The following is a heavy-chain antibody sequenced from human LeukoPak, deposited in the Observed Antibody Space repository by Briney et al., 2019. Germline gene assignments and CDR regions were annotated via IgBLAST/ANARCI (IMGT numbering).Heavy chain of an antibody. D-gene: IGHD3-22*01. CDR3: ANLYYDSTTRYNYYMDV. CDR2: VYHTGST. CDR1: GGSISSSDYY. V-gene: IGHV4-61*05. J-gene: IGHJ6*03. Sequence: PSETLSLNCTVSGGSISSSDYYWSWIRQPPGKGLEWIGYVYHTGSTKYNPSLKSRVTMSVDTSKNQSSLKLSSVTAADTAVYYCANLYYDSTTRYNYYMDVWGKGTTVTVSS.